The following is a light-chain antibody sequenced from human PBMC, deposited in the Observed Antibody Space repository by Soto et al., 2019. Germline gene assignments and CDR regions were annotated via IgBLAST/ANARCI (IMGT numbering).Light chain of an antibody. V-gene: IGKV1-33*01. Sequence: DIQMTQSPSSLSASVGDRVTITCQASQDIRQFLNWYQQKPGKAPKLLINDASNLETGVPSRFSGSGSGTDFTFTINSLQPEDIATYYCQHYDNLVTFGPGTTVDIK. CDR1: QDIRQF. CDR2: DAS. CDR3: QHYDNLVT. J-gene: IGKJ3*01.